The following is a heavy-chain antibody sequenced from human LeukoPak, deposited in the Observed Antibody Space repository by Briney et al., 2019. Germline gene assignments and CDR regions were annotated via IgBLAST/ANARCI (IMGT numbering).Heavy chain of an antibody. J-gene: IGHJ5*02. D-gene: IGHD3-10*01. CDR3: ARVRYYGSGEEIDP. CDR1: GGSISSGGYF. CDR2: IYHGGNT. V-gene: IGHV4-31*03. Sequence: SETLSLTCTVSGGSISSGGYFWSWIRQNPGKGLEWIGYIYHGGNTYYNPSLKSRVTISVDTSKNQFSLTLSSVTAADTAMYYCARVRYYGSGEEIDPWGQGTLVNVSS.